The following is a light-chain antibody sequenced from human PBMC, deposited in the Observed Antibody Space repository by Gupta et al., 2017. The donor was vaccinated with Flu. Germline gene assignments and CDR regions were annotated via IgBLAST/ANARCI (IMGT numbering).Light chain of an antibody. CDR1: TSNIRPNY. CDR3: ATWYDSRSGVV. Sequence: QSVLPQPPSASGTPGQRVTISCSGGTSNIRPNYVYWYQQLPGTAPKLLIYNNDQRPSGVPDRFSGSKSGTSASLAISGLRAEDEAHYHYATWYDSRSGVVFGGGTKLTVL. J-gene: IGLJ2*01. V-gene: IGLV1-47*01. CDR2: NND.